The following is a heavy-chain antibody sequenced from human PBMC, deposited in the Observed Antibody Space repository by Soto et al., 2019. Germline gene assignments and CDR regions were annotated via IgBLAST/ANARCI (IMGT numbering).Heavy chain of an antibody. J-gene: IGHJ4*02. Sequence: QVQLVQSGAEVKKPGASVKVSCKASGYTFTTSDIIWVRQAAGQGLEWMGWMNPYNGNTGYAQKFQGGVTMTRNTSIATAYMELSSLRSEDTAVYFCARRKERSGPHYFDYWGQGSLVTVSS. CDR2: MNPYNGNT. V-gene: IGHV1-8*01. CDR3: ARRKERSGPHYFDY. CDR1: GYTFTTSD. D-gene: IGHD6-25*01.